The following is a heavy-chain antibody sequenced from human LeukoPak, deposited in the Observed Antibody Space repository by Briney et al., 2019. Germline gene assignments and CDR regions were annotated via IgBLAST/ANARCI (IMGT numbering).Heavy chain of an antibody. J-gene: IGHJ5*02. V-gene: IGHV1-18*04. CDR3: ARGGVGHCSGGSCPTSWFDP. Sequence: ASVKVSCKASGYTFTGYYMHWVRQAPGQGLEWMGWISPYNGNTDYPQKVQGRVTMTTDTSTSTAYMELRSLRLDDTAAYYCARGGVGHCSGGSCPTSWFDPWGQGTLVTVSS. CDR2: ISPYNGNT. D-gene: IGHD2-15*01. CDR1: GYTFTGYY.